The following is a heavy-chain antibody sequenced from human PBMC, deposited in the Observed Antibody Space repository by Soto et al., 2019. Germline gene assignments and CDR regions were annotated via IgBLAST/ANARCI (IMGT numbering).Heavy chain of an antibody. CDR3: AKDRRDGEYNSVYDF. CDR1: GFRFSDYG. J-gene: IGHJ4*02. Sequence: QVQLAESGGGVVQPGRSLRLSCVGSGFRFSDYGMHWVRQAPGKGLEWVAMMSFDGTYKYYADAVKGRFIISRDNSKNTLYLQRNSLRAEDTAVYYCAKDRRDGEYNSVYDFWGQGTLVTVSS. V-gene: IGHV3-30*18. CDR2: MSFDGTYK. D-gene: IGHD4-17*01.